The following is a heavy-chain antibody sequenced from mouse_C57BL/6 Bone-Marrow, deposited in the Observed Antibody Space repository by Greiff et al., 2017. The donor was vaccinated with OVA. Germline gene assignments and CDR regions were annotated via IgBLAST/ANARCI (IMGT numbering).Heavy chain of an antibody. CDR2: IDPSDSYT. J-gene: IGHJ4*01. Sequence: QVQLQQPGAELVKPGASVKLSCKASGYTFTSYWMQWVKQRPGQGLEWIGEIDPSDSYTNYNQKFKGKATLTVDTSSSTAYMQLSSLTSEDSAVYYCARGVEDYWGQGTSVTVSS. CDR3: ARGVEDY. V-gene: IGHV1-50*01. CDR1: GYTFTSYW.